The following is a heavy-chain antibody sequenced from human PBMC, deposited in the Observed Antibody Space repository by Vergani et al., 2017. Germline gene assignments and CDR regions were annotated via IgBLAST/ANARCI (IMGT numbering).Heavy chain of an antibody. Sequence: QVQLVESGGGLVKPGGSLRLSCAASGFTFSDYYMSWIRQAPGKGLEWVSYISSSGSTIYYADSGKGRFTISRDNAKNSLYLQMNSLRAEDTAVYYCARGPPPKIVVVVAARPEWFDAGGQGTLVTVSS. V-gene: IGHV3-11*01. J-gene: IGHJ5*02. CDR2: ISSSGSTI. D-gene: IGHD2-15*01. CDR3: ARGPPPKIVVVVAARPEWFDA. CDR1: GFTFSDYY.